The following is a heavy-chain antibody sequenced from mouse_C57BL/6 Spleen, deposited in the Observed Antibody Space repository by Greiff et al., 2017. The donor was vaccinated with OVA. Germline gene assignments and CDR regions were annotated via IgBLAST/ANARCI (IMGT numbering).Heavy chain of an antibody. V-gene: IGHV1-55*01. CDR2: VYPGSGST. Sequence: QVQLQQSGAELVKPGASVKMSCKASGYTFTSYWITWVKQRPGQGLEWIGDVYPGSGSTNYNEKFKSKATLTVDTSSSTAYMQLSSLTSEDSAVYYCARHYGSSHWYFDVWGTGTTVTVSS. J-gene: IGHJ1*03. CDR3: ARHYGSSHWYFDV. CDR1: GYTFTSYW. D-gene: IGHD1-1*01.